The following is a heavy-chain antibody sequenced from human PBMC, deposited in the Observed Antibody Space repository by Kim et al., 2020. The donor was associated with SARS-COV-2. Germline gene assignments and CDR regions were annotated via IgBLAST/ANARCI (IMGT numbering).Heavy chain of an antibody. Sequence: ASVKVSCKASGYTFTSYGISWVRQAPGQGLEWMGWISAYNGNTNYAQKLQGRVTMTTDTSTSTAYMELRSLRSDDTAVYYCASYYYDSSGYRSGGAFDIWGQGTMVTVSS. V-gene: IGHV1-18*01. CDR2: ISAYNGNT. CDR3: ASYYYDSSGYRSGGAFDI. CDR1: GYTFTSYG. J-gene: IGHJ3*02. D-gene: IGHD3-22*01.